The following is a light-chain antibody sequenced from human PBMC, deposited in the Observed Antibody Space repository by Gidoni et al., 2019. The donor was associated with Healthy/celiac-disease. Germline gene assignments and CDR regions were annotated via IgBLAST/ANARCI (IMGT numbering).Light chain of an antibody. J-gene: IGKJ5*01. V-gene: IGKV2-28*01. CDR3: MHALQTPIT. Sequence: DIVMSQSPLSLPVNPGEPASIACRSSQSLRHSNRYNDLDWYLPNPAQSPQLLISLGSNRASGVPDRFSGSGSGTDFTLKISRVEAEDVCVYYFMHALQTPITFGQGTRLEIK. CDR2: LGS. CDR1: QSLRHSNRYND.